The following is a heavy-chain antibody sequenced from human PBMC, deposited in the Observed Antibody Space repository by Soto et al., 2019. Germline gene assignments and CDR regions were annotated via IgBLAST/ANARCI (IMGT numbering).Heavy chain of an antibody. J-gene: IGHJ2*01. CDR1: GFTFSSYW. CDR2: IKQDGNEE. V-gene: IGHV3-7*01. D-gene: IGHD5-12*01. CDR3: ESWGFIVATNWYFDL. Sequence: EAQLVESGGGLVQPGGSLRLSCAASGFTFSSYWMSWVRQAPGKGLEWVANIKQDGNEESYVDSVKGRFTISRDNTKNSLFLQMNSLRAEDTAVYYCESWGFIVATNWYFDLWGRGTLVTVSS.